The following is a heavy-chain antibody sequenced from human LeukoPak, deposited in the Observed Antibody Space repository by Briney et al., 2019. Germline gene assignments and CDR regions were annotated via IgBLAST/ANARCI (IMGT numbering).Heavy chain of an antibody. Sequence: KPSETLSLTCIVSGGSISPYYWSWIRQPPGSGLEWIAYIYYSGSTSYNPSLKSRVAISVDTSNNEASLKLSSVTAADTAVYYCARHGYCSGGSCYWDYWGQGTLVTVSS. CDR3: ARHGYCSGGSCYWDY. D-gene: IGHD2-15*01. V-gene: IGHV4-59*08. CDR2: IYYSGST. CDR1: GGSISPYY. J-gene: IGHJ4*02.